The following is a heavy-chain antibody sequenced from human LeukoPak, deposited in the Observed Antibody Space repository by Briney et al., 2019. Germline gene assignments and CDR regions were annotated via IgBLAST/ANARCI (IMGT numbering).Heavy chain of an antibody. V-gene: IGHV1-3*01. CDR3: AIQIRGVVY. CDR2: INAGNGNT. Sequence: ASVKVSCKASGYTFTSYTIHWVRQAPGQRLEWLGWINAGNGNTKYSQKFQGRVTITRDTSASTAYMELSSLRSEDTAVYYYAIQIRGVVYWGQGTLVTVSS. D-gene: IGHD3-10*01. CDR1: GYTFTSYT. J-gene: IGHJ4*02.